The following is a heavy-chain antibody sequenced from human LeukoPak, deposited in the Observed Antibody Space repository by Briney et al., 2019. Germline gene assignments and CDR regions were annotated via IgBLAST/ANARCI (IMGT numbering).Heavy chain of an antibody. CDR1: GGSISSSSYY. V-gene: IGHV4-61*02. CDR2: IHTTGST. CDR3: ARDAYYYDSSGYYRFDY. D-gene: IGHD3-22*01. Sequence: SETLSLTCTVSGGSISSSSYYWGWIRQPAGKGLQWIGRIHTTGSTNYNPSLKSRVTMSVDTSKNQFSLKLSSVTAADTAVYYCARDAYYYDSSGYYRFDYWGQGTLVTVSS. J-gene: IGHJ4*02.